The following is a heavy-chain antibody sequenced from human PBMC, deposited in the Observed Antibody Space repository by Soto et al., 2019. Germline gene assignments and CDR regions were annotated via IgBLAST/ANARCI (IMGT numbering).Heavy chain of an antibody. CDR1: GFTFSGYG. J-gene: IGHJ4*02. V-gene: IGHV3-30*18. Sequence: QVQLVESGGGVVQPGGSLRLSCAASGFTFSGYGMHWVRQAPGKGLEWVAVISNDGRNKYYGDSVRGRFTISRDNSKNTLDLQMNSLRPEDTAVYHCWKDRVSEHNSGWPQGHWGQGTLVTVSS. CDR2: ISNDGRNK. CDR3: WKDRVSEHNSGWPQGH. D-gene: IGHD6-19*01.